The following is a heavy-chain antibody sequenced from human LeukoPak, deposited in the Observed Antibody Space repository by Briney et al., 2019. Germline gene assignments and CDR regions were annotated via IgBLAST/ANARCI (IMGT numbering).Heavy chain of an antibody. CDR3: ARGTRDYDILTGYSKPRFDY. J-gene: IGHJ4*02. CDR1: GYTFTSYD. D-gene: IGHD3-9*01. V-gene: IGHV1-8*01. Sequence: ASVKVSCKASGYTFTSYDINWVRQATGQGLEWMEWMNPNSGNTAYAQKFQGRVTMTRNTSTSTAYMELSSLRSDDTAVYYCARGTRDYDILTGYSKPRFDYWGQGTLVTVSS. CDR2: MNPNSGNT.